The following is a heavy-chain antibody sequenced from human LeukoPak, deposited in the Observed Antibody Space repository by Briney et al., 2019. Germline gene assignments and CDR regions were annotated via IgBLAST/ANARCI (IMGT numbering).Heavy chain of an antibody. V-gene: IGHV4-39*07. CDR2: IYYSGNT. CDR1: GVSISSSNSY. Sequence: SETLSLTCTVSGVSISSSNSYWGWIRQPPGKGLEWIGSIYYSGNTYYNASLKSQVTISVDTSKNQFSLKLSSVTAADTAVYYCAREGSSYDSSTNDAFDIWGQGTMVTVSS. CDR3: AREGSSYDSSTNDAFDI. J-gene: IGHJ3*02. D-gene: IGHD3-22*01.